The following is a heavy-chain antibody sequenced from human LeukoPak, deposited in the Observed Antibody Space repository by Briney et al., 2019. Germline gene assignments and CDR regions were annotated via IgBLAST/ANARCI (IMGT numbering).Heavy chain of an antibody. CDR3: AKGRRFGVDAFDI. Sequence: GGSLRLSCAASGFSFNIYEMNWVRQAPGKGLEWVSYISSTGSIILYADSVKGRFTISRDNAKNLVYLEMNSLRAEDTAVYYCAKGRRFGVDAFDIWGQGTMVTVSS. J-gene: IGHJ3*02. V-gene: IGHV3-48*03. CDR1: GFSFNIYE. D-gene: IGHD3-10*01. CDR2: ISSTGSII.